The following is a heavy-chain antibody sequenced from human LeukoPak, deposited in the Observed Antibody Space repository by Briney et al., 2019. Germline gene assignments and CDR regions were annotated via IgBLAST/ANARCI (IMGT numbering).Heavy chain of an antibody. D-gene: IGHD2-15*01. CDR2: ISSSSSYI. Sequence: PGGSLRLSCAASGFTFSRYSMNWVRQAPGKGLEWVSSISSSSSYIYYADSVKGRFTISRDNAKNSLYLQMNSLRAEDTAVYYCAREIRYCSGSKCYLFDYWGQGTLVTVSS. CDR3: AREIRYCSGSKCYLFDY. CDR1: GFTFSRYS. J-gene: IGHJ4*02. V-gene: IGHV3-21*01.